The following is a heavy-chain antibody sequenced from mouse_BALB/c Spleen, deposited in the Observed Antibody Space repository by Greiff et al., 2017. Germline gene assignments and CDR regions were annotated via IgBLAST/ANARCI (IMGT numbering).Heavy chain of an antibody. CDR2: INSNGGST. CDR3: AKSPAFITTVVAPDY. CDR1: GFTFSSYG. D-gene: IGHD1-1*01. Sequence: EVQRVESGGGLVQPGGSLKLSCAASGFTFSSYGMSWVRQTPDKRLELVATINSNGGSTYYPDSVKGRFTISRDNAKNILYLQMSSLKSEDTAMYYCAKSPAFITTVVAPDYWGQGTTLTVSS. V-gene: IGHV5-6-3*01. J-gene: IGHJ2*01.